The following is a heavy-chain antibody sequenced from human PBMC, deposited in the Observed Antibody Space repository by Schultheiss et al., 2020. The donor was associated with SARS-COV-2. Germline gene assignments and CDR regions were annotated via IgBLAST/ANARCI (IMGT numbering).Heavy chain of an antibody. D-gene: IGHD2-2*01. CDR1: GGSISNYY. CDR2: IYNSGST. Sequence: SETLSLTCTVSGGSISNYYWSWIRQPPGKGLEWIWYIYNSGSTIYNPSLKSRVSISIDTSKSQFSLNLRSMTDADTAVYYCATSYSTTYYYAMGVWGQGTTVTVYS. CDR3: ATSYSTTYYYAMGV. V-gene: IGHV4-59*01. J-gene: IGHJ6*02.